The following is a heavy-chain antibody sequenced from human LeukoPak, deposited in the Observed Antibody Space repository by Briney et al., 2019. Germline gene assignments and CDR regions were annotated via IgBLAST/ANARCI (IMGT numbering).Heavy chain of an antibody. CDR2: IRYDGGNK. D-gene: IGHD1-7*01. J-gene: IGHJ4*02. Sequence: GGSLRLSCAASGFTFSSYGMHWVRQAPGKGLEWVAFIRYDGGNKYYADSVKGRFTISRDNSKNTLYLQMNSLRAEDTAVYYCAKPRTLLGDYWGQGTLVTVSS. CDR1: GFTFSSYG. CDR3: AKPRTLLGDY. V-gene: IGHV3-30*02.